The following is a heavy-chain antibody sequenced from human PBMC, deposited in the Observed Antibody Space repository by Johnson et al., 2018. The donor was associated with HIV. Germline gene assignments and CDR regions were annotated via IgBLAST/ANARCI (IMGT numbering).Heavy chain of an antibody. D-gene: IGHD6-6*01. CDR1: GFTFSSYD. Sequence: VQLVESGGGLVQPGGSLRLSCAASGFTFSSYDMHWVRQATGKGLEWVSAIGTAGDTYYPGSVKGRFTIPRENAKNSLYLQMNSLGAGETAVYYCAREVGSWYSSSSGAFDIWGQGTMVTVSS. J-gene: IGHJ3*02. V-gene: IGHV3-13*01. CDR2: IGTAGDT. CDR3: AREVGSWYSSSSGAFDI.